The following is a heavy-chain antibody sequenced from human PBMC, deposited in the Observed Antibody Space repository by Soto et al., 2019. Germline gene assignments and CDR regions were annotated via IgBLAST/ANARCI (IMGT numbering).Heavy chain of an antibody. J-gene: IGHJ4*02. V-gene: IGHV3-7*03. D-gene: IGHD3-22*01. Sequence: SGGSLRLSCAASGFTFSSYWMSWVRQATGKGLEWVANIKQDGSEKYYVDSVKGRFTISRDNAKNSLYLQMNSLRAEDTAVYYCARDPHYYDSSGHPYYFDYWGQAT. CDR2: IKQDGSEK. CDR3: ARDPHYYDSSGHPYYFDY. CDR1: GFTFSSYW.